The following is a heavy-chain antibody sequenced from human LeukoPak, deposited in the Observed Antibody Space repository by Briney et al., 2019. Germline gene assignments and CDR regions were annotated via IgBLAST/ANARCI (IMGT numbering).Heavy chain of an antibody. CDR2: ISYDGSNK. CDR3: ARAIWFGELFDWFDP. Sequence: GGSLRLSCAASGFTFSSYAMHWVRQAPGKGLEWAAVISYDGSNKYYADSVKGRFTISRDNSKNTLYLQMNSLRAEDTAVYYCARAIWFGELFDWFDPWGQGTLVTVSS. J-gene: IGHJ5*02. CDR1: GFTFSSYA. D-gene: IGHD3-10*01. V-gene: IGHV3-30*04.